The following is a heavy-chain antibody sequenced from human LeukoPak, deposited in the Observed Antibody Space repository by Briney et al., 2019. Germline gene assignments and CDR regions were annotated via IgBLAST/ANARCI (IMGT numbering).Heavy chain of an antibody. J-gene: IGHJ4*02. CDR3: AATNSGSYPVLFPC. V-gene: IGHV1-58*02. D-gene: IGHD1-26*01. CDR2: IVVGSGNT. CDR1: GFTFTSSA. Sequence: SVKVSCKASGFTFTSSAMQWVRQARGQRLEWIGWIVVGSGNTNYAQKFQERVTITRDMSTSTAYMELSSLRSEDTAVYYCAATNSGSYPVLFPCWGQGTLVTVSS.